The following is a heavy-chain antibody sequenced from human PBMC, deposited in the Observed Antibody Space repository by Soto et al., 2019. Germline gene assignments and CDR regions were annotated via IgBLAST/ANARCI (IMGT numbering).Heavy chain of an antibody. Sequence: EVQLVESGGGLVQPGGSLRLSCAASGFTFSSYWMSWVRQAPGKGLEWVANIKQDGSKKYYVDSVKGRFTISRDNAKNSLYLQMNSLRAEDTAVYYCARGPRYYYGSGSYSGYWGQGTLVTVSS. J-gene: IGHJ4*02. V-gene: IGHV3-7*04. CDR2: IKQDGSKK. CDR1: GFTFSSYW. CDR3: ARGPRYYYGSGSYSGY. D-gene: IGHD3-10*01.